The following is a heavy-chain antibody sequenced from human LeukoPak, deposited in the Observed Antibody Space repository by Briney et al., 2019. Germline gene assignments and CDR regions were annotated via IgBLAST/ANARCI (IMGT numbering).Heavy chain of an antibody. CDR2: IKQDGSEK. V-gene: IGHV3-7*01. CDR1: GFIFSSYW. J-gene: IGHJ4*02. D-gene: IGHD3-3*01. Sequence: PGGSLRLSCAASGFIFSSYWMSWVRQVPGKGLEWVANIKQDGSEKYYVDSVKGRFTISRDNAKNSLYLQMNSLRAGDTAVYYCARDSSPLDFWSGYAYWGQGTLVNVSS. CDR3: ARDSSPLDFWSGYAY.